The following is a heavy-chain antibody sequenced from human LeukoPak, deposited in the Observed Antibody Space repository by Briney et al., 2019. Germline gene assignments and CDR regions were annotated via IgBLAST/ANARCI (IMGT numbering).Heavy chain of an antibody. CDR1: GYTFTGYY. Sequence: APVKVSCKASGYTFTGYYMHWVRQAPGQGLEWMGWINPNSGGTNYAQKFQGRVTMTRDTSISTAYMELSRLRSDDTAVYYCARGQDYYGSGSKSDYWGQGTLVTVSS. V-gene: IGHV1-2*02. J-gene: IGHJ4*02. CDR3: ARGQDYYGSGSKSDY. D-gene: IGHD3-10*01. CDR2: INPNSGGT.